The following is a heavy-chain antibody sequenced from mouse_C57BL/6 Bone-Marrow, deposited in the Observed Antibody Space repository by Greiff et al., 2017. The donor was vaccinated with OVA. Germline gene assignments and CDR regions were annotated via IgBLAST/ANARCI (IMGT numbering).Heavy chain of an antibody. Sequence: VQLQQPGAELVKPGASVKLSCKASGYTFTSYWMHWVQQRPGRGLEWIGRIDPNSGGTKYNEKFKSKATLTVDKPSSTAYMQLSSLTSEDSAVYYGARSRQLRLLYAMDYWGQGTSVTVSS. CDR2: IDPNSGGT. J-gene: IGHJ4*01. CDR1: GYTFTSYW. CDR3: ARSRQLRLLYAMDY. V-gene: IGHV1-72*01. D-gene: IGHD3-2*02.